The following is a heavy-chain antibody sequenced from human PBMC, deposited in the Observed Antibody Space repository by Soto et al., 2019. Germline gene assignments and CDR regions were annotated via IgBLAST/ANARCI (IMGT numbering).Heavy chain of an antibody. CDR3: ARVSPSWFDP. V-gene: IGHV4-30-2*01. J-gene: IGHJ5*02. CDR1: GGSISSGGYS. CDR2: IYHSGST. Sequence: SETLSLTCAVSGGSISSGGYSWSWIRQPPGKGLEWIGYIYHSGSTYYNPSLKSRVTISVDRSKNQFSLKLSSVTAADTAVYYCARVSPSWFDPWGQGTLVTVSS.